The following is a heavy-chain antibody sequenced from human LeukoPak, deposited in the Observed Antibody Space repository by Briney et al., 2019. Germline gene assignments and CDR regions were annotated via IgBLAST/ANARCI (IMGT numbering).Heavy chain of an antibody. CDR2: ISRSGSTL. CDR3: ASTGYSSGWYYFDY. V-gene: IGHV3-48*03. CDR1: GFTFSSFE. Sequence: PGGSLRLSCAASGFTFSSFEMNWVRQAPGKGLQWVSYISRSGSTLYYADSVKGRFTISRDNSKNTLYLQMNSLRAEDTAVYYCASTGYSSGWYYFDYWGQGTLVTVSS. D-gene: IGHD6-19*01. J-gene: IGHJ4*02.